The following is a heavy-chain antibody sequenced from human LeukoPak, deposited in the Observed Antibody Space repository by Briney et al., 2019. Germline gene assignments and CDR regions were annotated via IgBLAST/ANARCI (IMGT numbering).Heavy chain of an antibody. CDR3: TTSVYNFFDY. J-gene: IGHJ4*02. Sequence: PGGSLRLSCAASGFTFTNAWLSWVRQAPGKGLEWVGRIKTKAEGGTTDYAAPVKGRFSISRDDSKNTLYLQMNSLKTEDTAVYYCTTSVYNFFDYWGQGTLVTVSS. D-gene: IGHD1-20*01. CDR1: GFTFTNAW. V-gene: IGHV3-15*01. CDR2: IKTKAEGGTT.